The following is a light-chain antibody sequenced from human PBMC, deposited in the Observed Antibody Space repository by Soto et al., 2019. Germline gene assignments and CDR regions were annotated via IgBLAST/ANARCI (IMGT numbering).Light chain of an antibody. CDR2: DAS. CDR1: QTVSNQ. V-gene: IGKV3-11*01. J-gene: IGKJ5*01. CDR3: QQRAGSST. Sequence: EIVLTQSPVTLSLSPGERATLSCRASQTVSNQLAWYQQKPGQAPRLLIYDASRRVTGIPARFSGSGSGTDFTLTLSSLEPEDFEVYYCQQRAGSSTFGQGTRLAIK.